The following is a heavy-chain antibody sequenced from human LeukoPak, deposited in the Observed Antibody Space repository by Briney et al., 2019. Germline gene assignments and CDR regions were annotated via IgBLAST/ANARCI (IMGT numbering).Heavy chain of an antibody. Sequence: PGRSLRLSCAASGFTFSVYGMHWVRQAPGKGLEWVAVIWSDGSNKYFADSVKGRFTISRDNSKSTLYLQMNSLRAEDTAVYYCARDSPYGEKGYFQHWGQGTLVTVSS. CDR3: ARDSPYGEKGYFQH. J-gene: IGHJ1*01. CDR2: IWSDGSNK. V-gene: IGHV3-33*01. D-gene: IGHD4-17*01. CDR1: GFTFSVYG.